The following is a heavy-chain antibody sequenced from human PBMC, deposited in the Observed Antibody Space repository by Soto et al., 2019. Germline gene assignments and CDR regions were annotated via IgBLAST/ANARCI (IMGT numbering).Heavy chain of an antibody. V-gene: IGHV4-34*01. CDR3: ARAGPVRYCSSTSCPMYYYYGMDV. CDR2: INHSGST. Sequence: SETLSRTCAGYGGSLSCYYWSWIRQPPGKGLESIGEINHSGSTNYNPSLKSRVTISVDTSKNQFSLKLSSVTAADTAVYYCARAGPVRYCSSTSCPMYYYYGMDVWGQGNTVTVSS. J-gene: IGHJ6*02. CDR1: GGSLSCYY. D-gene: IGHD2-2*01.